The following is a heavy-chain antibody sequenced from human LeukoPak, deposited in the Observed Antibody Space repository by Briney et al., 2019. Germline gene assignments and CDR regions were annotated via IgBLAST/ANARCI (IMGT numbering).Heavy chain of an antibody. J-gene: IGHJ6*02. CDR2: ISYDGSNK. Sequence: PGGSLRLSCAASGFTFSSYGMHWVRQAPGKGLEWVAVISYDGSNKYYADSVKGRFTISRDNSKNTLYLQMNSLRAEDTAVYYCARDYIDERGYQLLFGPYYYGMDVWGQGTTVTVSS. CDR3: ARDYIDERGYQLLFGPYYYGMDV. V-gene: IGHV3-30*19. CDR1: GFTFSSYG. D-gene: IGHD2-2*01.